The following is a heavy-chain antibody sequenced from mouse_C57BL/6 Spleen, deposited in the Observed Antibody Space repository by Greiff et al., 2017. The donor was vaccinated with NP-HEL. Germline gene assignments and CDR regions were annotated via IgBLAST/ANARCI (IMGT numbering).Heavy chain of an antibody. CDR1: GYAFSSYW. CDR2: IYPGDGDT. J-gene: IGHJ4*01. V-gene: IGHV1-80*01. CDR3: ARLSIYRLDMDY. D-gene: IGHD2-1*01. Sequence: QVQLQQSGAELVKPGASVKISCKASGYAFSSYWMNWVKQRPGKGLEWIGQIYPGDGDTNYNGKFKGKATLTADKSSSTAYMQLSSLTSEDSAVYFCARLSIYRLDMDYWGKGTSVTVSS.